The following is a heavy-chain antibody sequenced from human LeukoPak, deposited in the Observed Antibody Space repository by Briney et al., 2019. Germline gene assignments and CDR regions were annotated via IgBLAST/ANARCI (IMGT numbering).Heavy chain of an antibody. V-gene: IGHV3-30*18. CDR2: ISYDGSNK. CDR1: GFTFSSYG. J-gene: IGHJ4*02. CDR3: AKARPRRDSSGYYFDY. Sequence: GGSLRLSCAASGFTFSSYGMHWVRQAPGKGLEWVAVISYDGSNKYYADSVKGRFTISRDNSKSTLYLQMNSLRAEDTAVYYCAKARPRRDSSGYYFDYWGQGTLVTVSS. D-gene: IGHD3-22*01.